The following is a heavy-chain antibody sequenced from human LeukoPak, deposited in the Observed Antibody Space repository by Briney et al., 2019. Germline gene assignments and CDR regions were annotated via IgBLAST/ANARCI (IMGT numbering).Heavy chain of an antibody. D-gene: IGHD4-17*01. CDR3: SRSAVTRAGVFDY. CDR1: GVSFSSYY. J-gene: IGHJ4*02. V-gene: IGHV4-4*07. CDR2: IYPGVRT. Sequence: PSETLSLTCTVSGVSFSSYYWTWIRQPAGKGLEWLGRIYPGVRTYYSPSLESRLTMSADTSQNQFSLNLGSMTAADTAVYFCSRSAVTRAGVFDYWGRGILVTVSS.